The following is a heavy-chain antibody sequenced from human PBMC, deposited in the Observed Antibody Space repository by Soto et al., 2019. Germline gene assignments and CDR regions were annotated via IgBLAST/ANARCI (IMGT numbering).Heavy chain of an antibody. J-gene: IGHJ4*02. CDR2: IYYSGST. Sequence: QLQLQESGPGLVKPSETLSLTCTVSGGSISSSSYYWGWIRQPPGKGLEWIGSIYYSGSTYYNPSLKSRVTISVDTSKNQFSLKLSSVTAADTAVYYCASLRRYCSGGSCYSGLCDYWGQGTLVTVSS. CDR1: GGSISSSSYY. D-gene: IGHD2-15*01. V-gene: IGHV4-39*01. CDR3: ASLRRYCSGGSCYSGLCDY.